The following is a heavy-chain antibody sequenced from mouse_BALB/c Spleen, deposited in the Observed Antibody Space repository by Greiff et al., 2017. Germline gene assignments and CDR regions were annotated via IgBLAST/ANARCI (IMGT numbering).Heavy chain of an antibody. V-gene: IGHV1-77*01. Sequence: VQLQESGAELARPGASVKLSCKASGYTFTDYYINWVKQRTGQGLEWIGEIYPGSGNTYYNEKFKGKATLTADTSSSTAYMQLSSLTSEDSAVYFCARVSGAMDYWGQGTSVTVSS. CDR1: GYTFTDYY. J-gene: IGHJ4*01. CDR2: IYPGSGNT. CDR3: ARVSGAMDY.